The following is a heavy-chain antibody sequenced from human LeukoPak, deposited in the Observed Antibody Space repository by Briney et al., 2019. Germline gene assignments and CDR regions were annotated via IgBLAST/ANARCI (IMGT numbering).Heavy chain of an antibody. CDR3: ARGRVDYYDSSGYYKAPYFDY. V-gene: IGHV3-30*14. J-gene: IGHJ4*02. CDR2: LSFDGGNK. Sequence: GRSLRLSCAASGFTFSSYAMHWVRQAPGKGLEWVAVLSFDGGNKYYADSVKGRFTISRDNSKNTLYLQMNSLRAEDTAVYYCARGRVDYYDSSGYYKAPYFDYWGQGTLVTVSS. CDR1: GFTFSSYA. D-gene: IGHD3-22*01.